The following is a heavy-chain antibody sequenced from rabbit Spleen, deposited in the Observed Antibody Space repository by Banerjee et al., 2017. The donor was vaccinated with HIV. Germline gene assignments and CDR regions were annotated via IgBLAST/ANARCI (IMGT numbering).Heavy chain of an antibody. CDR2: INTRSGRP. CDR3: ARSDSSSSVYWLRFKL. Sequence: QERLVDSGGGLVKPECLLTPTCTSSGFFFNDDYVMCCLRQAPGKGLRWIACINTRSGRPVYASWAKGRFTISKTSTTVALQMTSLTSADAAAYFCARSDSSSSVYWLRFKLWGPGTLVTVS. V-gene: IGHV1S45*01. D-gene: IGHD1-1*01. CDR1: GFFFNDDYV. J-gene: IGHJ4*01.